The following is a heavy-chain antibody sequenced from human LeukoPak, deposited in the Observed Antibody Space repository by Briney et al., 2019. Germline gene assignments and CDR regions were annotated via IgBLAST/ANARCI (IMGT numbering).Heavy chain of an antibody. Sequence: SVKVSCKASGGTFSSYAISWVRQAPGQGLEWMGRIIPIFGTANYAQKFQGRVTITTDESTSTAYMELSCLRSEDTAVYYCARGDYPYYYYYYMDVWGKGTTVTVSS. V-gene: IGHV1-69*05. CDR1: GGTFSSYA. CDR3: ARGDYPYYYYYYMDV. D-gene: IGHD4-17*01. J-gene: IGHJ6*03. CDR2: IIPIFGTA.